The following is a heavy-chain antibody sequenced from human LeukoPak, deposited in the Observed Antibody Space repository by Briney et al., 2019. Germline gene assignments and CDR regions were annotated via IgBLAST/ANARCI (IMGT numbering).Heavy chain of an antibody. V-gene: IGHV4-59*01. J-gene: IGHJ5*02. CDR3: ASSKTNGDSSGWYAWFDP. CDR2: IYYSGYT. Sequence: SETLSLTCTVSGGSINSYYWSWIRQPPGKGLEWIGYIYYSGYTNYNPSLKSRVTISVDTSKNQFSLKLSSVTAADTAVYYCASSKTNGDSSGWYAWFDPWGQGTLVSVSS. D-gene: IGHD6-19*01. CDR1: GGSINSYY.